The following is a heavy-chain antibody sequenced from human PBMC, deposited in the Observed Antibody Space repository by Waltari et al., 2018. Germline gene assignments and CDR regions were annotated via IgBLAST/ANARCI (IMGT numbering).Heavy chain of an antibody. CDR3: ASLKKGGAVAATYPYYGMDV. D-gene: IGHD2-15*01. Sequence: QVQLQESGPGLVKPSETLSLTCTVSGGSISSYYWSWIRQPPGKGLEWIGYIYYIWSTNYNTYPKSRVTISLATSKNQFSLKLSSVTAAYTAVYYCASLKKGGAVAATYPYYGMDVWGQGTTVTVSS. CDR2: IYYIWST. CDR1: GGSISSYY. J-gene: IGHJ6*02. V-gene: IGHV4-59*01.